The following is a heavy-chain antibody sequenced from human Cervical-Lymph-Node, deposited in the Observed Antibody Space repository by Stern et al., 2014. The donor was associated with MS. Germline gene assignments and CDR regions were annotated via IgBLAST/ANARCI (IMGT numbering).Heavy chain of an antibody. Sequence: QLQLQESGPGLVKPSQTLSLTCAVTGGSISSTEHYWSWIRQSPGKGLEGIGYIHNSGPTCCNPSLKSRVTISVDTSKNQFSLKVKSVTAADTAVYYCSRDADGYSLVFGYWGRGTLVTVSS. V-gene: IGHV4-30-4*01. D-gene: IGHD5-24*01. CDR2: IHNSGPT. CDR3: SRDADGYSLVFGY. CDR1: GGSISSTEHY. J-gene: IGHJ4*02.